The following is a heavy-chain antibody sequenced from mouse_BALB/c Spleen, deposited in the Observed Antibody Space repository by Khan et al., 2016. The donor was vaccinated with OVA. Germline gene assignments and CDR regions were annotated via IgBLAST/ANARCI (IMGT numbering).Heavy chain of an antibody. CDR3: ARWNYRYDGYFDY. CDR2: INYSGST. Sequence: EVQLQESGPSLVKPSQTLSLTCSVTGDSITSGYWNWIRKFPGNKLEYMGYINYSGSTYYYPSLISRLFTARGTSKSRDYLQLNSATSEDTATYYCARWNYRYDGYFDYWGQGTTLTVSS. CDR1: GDSITSGY. V-gene: IGHV3-8*02. D-gene: IGHD2-14*01. J-gene: IGHJ2*01.